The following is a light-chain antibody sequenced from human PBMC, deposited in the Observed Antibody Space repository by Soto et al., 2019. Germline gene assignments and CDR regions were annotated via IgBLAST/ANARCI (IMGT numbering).Light chain of an antibody. J-gene: IGLJ2*01. CDR3: SSYAGSNSVV. Sequence: QSALTQPPSASGSPGQSVTISCIGTSSDVGGYNYVSWYQQHPGKAPKLMIYEVSKRPSGVPDRFSGSKSGNTASLTVSGLQAEDEGDYYCSSYAGSNSVVFGGGTKLTVL. CDR2: EVS. CDR1: SSDVGGYNY. V-gene: IGLV2-8*01.